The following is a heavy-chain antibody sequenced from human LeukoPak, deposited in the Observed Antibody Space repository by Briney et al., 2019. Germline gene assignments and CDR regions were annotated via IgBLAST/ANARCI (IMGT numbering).Heavy chain of an antibody. CDR2: IIPIFGTA. CDR1: GGTFSSCA. D-gene: IGHD2-2*02. J-gene: IGHJ6*03. V-gene: IGHV1-69*05. Sequence: ASVKVSCKASGGTFSSCAISWVRQAPGQGLEWMGGIIPIFGTANYAQKFQGRVTITTDESTSTAYMELSSLRSEDTAVYYCARVGPTGVGPRRYCSSTSCYTSYYYMDVWGKGTTVTVSS. CDR3: ARVGPTGVGPRRYCSSTSCYTSYYYMDV.